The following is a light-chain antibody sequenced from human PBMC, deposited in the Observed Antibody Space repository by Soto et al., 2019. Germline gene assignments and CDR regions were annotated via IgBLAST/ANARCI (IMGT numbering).Light chain of an antibody. CDR1: QSVSSN. CDR3: QQRSKWRT. CDR2: DAS. V-gene: IGKV3-11*01. J-gene: IGKJ1*01. Sequence: EIVMTQSPATLSVSPGERATLSCRASQSVSSNLAWYQQKPGQAPRLLIYDASKRATGIPARFSSSGFGTDFTLTISSLEPEDFAVYYCQQRSKWRTFGPGTKVDIK.